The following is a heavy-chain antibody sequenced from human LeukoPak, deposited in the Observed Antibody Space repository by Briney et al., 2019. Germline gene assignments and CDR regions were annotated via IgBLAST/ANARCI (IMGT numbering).Heavy chain of an antibody. J-gene: IGHJ4*02. CDR1: SGSISDSL. V-gene: IGHV4-4*07. D-gene: IGHD1-26*01. CDR2: IHISGST. Sequence: SETLSLTCTVCSGSISDSLWSWIRQPAGRGLEWIGRIHISGSTNYNPSLTSRVTMSVDTSKNQASLKLSSVTAADTAVYYCAKGVGGSYYRYWGQGALVILSS. CDR3: AKGVGGSYYRY.